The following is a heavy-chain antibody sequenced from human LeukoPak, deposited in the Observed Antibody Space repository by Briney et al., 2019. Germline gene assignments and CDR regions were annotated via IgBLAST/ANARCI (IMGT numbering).Heavy chain of an antibody. CDR2: IYSGGST. Sequence: GGSLRLSCAASGFTVSSNYMSWVRQAPGKGLEWVSVIYSGGSTYYADSVKGRFTISRDNSKNTLYLQMNSLRAEDTAVYYCARGRDSSSWYIDYWGQGTLVTVSS. CDR3: ARGRDSSSWYIDY. J-gene: IGHJ4*02. D-gene: IGHD6-13*01. CDR1: GFTVSSNY. V-gene: IGHV3-53*01.